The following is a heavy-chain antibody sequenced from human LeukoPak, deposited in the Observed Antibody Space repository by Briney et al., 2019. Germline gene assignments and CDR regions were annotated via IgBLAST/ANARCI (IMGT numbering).Heavy chain of an antibody. CDR1: GFTFSSYW. CDR3: ARVATYGSGSYYSA. J-gene: IGHJ5*02. CDR2: INSEGSST. V-gene: IGHV3-74*01. Sequence: GGSLRLSCAASGFTFSSYWMHWVSQVPGKGLVWVSRINSEGSSTSYADSVKGRFTISRDNANNTLYLQMNSLRAEDTAVYYCARVATYGSGSYYSAWGQGTLVTVSS. D-gene: IGHD3-10*01.